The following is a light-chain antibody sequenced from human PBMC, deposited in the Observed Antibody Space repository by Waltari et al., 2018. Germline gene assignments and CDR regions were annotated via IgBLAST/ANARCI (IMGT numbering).Light chain of an antibody. CDR3: QHYVRLPAT. Sequence: EIVLTQSPGRLSSSPGERVTLSCRASQSVSRALAWYQQKPGQAPRLLIFGASNRATGIPDRFSGSGSGTDFSLTISRLEPEDFAVYYCQHYVRLPATFGQGTKVEIK. CDR1: QSVSRA. CDR2: GAS. V-gene: IGKV3-20*01. J-gene: IGKJ1*01.